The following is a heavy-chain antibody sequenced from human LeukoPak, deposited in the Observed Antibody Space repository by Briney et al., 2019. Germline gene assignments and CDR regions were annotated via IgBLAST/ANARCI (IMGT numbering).Heavy chain of an antibody. D-gene: IGHD1-26*01. Sequence: GGSLRLSCAGSGFTFSTYWMSWVRQVPGKGLEWMANINEDGSEKNYVDSVKGRFTISRDNAKNLVYLQLNSLRVEDTAVYYCARDKVVGASRFEYWGQGTQVMVSS. V-gene: IGHV3-7*01. CDR2: INEDGSEK. J-gene: IGHJ4*02. CDR1: GFTFSTYW. CDR3: ARDKVVGASRFEY.